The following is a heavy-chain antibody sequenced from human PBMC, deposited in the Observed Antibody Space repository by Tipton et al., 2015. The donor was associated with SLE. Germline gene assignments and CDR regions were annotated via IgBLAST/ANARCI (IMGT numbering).Heavy chain of an antibody. V-gene: IGHV4-38-2*01. CDR1: GYSISSGYY. CDR2: IYRSGST. J-gene: IGHJ2*01. CDR3: ARHLREATVTPLWYFDL. Sequence: TLSLTCAVSGYSISSGYYWGWIRQPPGKGLEWIGSIYRSGSTYYNPSLKSRVTISVDTSKNQFSLKLSSVTAADTAVYYCARHLREATVTPLWYFDLWGRGTLVTVSS. D-gene: IGHD4-17*01.